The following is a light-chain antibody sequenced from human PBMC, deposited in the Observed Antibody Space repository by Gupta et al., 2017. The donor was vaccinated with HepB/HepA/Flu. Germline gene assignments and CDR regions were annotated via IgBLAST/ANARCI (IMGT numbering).Light chain of an antibody. CDR1: QRVTSN. J-gene: IGKJ2*01. Sequence: EVVLTQSPATLSLPPGARAILSCRASQRVTSNLAWFQQKPGQAPRLLIYDATNRATGIPARFSGSGSGTDFTLTISSLEPEDFAVYYCEQGSNWPYTFGQGTXLEIK. CDR2: DAT. CDR3: EQGSNWPYT. V-gene: IGKV3-11*01.